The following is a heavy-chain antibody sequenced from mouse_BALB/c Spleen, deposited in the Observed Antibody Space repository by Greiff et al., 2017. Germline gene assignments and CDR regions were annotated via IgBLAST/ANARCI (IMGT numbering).Heavy chain of an antibody. CDR2: ISTYYGDA. CDR1: GYTFTDYA. V-gene: IGHV1S137*01. Sequence: VQLQQSGAELVRPGVSVKISCKGSGYTFTDYAMHWVKQSHAKSLEWIGVISTYYGDASYNQKFKGKATMTVDKSFSTAYMELARLTSEDSAIYYCARDTTVPSMDYWGQGTSVTVSS. CDR3: ARDTTVPSMDY. D-gene: IGHD1-1*01. J-gene: IGHJ4*01.